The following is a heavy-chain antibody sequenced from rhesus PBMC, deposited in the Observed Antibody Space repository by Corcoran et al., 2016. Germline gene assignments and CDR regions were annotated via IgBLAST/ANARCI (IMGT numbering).Heavy chain of an antibody. J-gene: IGHJ4*01. CDR1: GGSISSSYYY. V-gene: IGHV4-122*02. D-gene: IGHD4-11*01. CDR3: ARRTRNNYDYFDY. Sequence: QVQLQESGPGLVKPSETLSLTCAVSGGSISSSYYYWSWIRQAPGKGLEWIGDIPYSGSTNYKPSLEGRVTMSRDTAKNQFSLKLSSVPAADTAVYYCARRTRNNYDYFDYWGQGVLVTVSS. CDR2: IPYSGST.